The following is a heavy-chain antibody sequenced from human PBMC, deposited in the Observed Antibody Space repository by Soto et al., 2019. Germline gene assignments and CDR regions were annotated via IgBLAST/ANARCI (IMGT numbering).Heavy chain of an antibody. V-gene: IGHV3-23*01. J-gene: IGHJ6*02. Sequence: GGSLRLSCAASGFTFSSYAMSWVRQAPGKGLEWVSAISGSGGSTYYADSVKGRFTISRDNSKNTLYLQMNSLRAEDTAVYYCAKDATSSMRGLGYYGMDVWGQGTTVIVSS. CDR2: ISGSGGST. D-gene: IGHD2-2*01. CDR3: AKDATSSMRGLGYYGMDV. CDR1: GFTFSSYA.